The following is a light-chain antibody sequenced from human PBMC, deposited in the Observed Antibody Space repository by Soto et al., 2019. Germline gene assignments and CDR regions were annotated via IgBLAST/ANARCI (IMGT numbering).Light chain of an antibody. CDR3: QNYSSAPNT. CDR2: DAS. V-gene: IGKV1-27*01. J-gene: IGKJ2*01. CDR1: QAINNY. Sequence: DIRMTQSPSSLSASVGDRVTITCRASQAINNYLAWYQQKPGQVPKLLIYDASTLQSGVQSRFRGSGSGTVFTLTISSLRSEDVATYYWQNYSSAPNTFGQGTRLEIK.